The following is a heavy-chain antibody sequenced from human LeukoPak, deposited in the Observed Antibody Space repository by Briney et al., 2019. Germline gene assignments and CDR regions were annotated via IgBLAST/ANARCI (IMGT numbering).Heavy chain of an antibody. J-gene: IGHJ4*02. CDR2: ISYDGSNK. Sequence: PGGSLRLSCAASGFTFSNYAMHWVRQAPGKGLEWVAVISYDGSNKYYTDSVKGRFTISRDNSKNTLYLQMNSLRAEDTAVYYCARSFREAGKGPFDYWGQGTLVTVSS. CDR1: GFTFSNYA. CDR3: ARSFREAGKGPFDY. V-gene: IGHV3-30-3*01. D-gene: IGHD6-19*01.